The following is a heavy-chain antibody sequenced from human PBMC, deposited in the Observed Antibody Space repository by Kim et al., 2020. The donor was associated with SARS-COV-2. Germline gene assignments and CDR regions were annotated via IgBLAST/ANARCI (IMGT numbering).Heavy chain of an antibody. V-gene: IGHV1-69*13. J-gene: IGHJ4*02. CDR1: GGTFSSYA. Sequence: SVKVSCKASGGTFSSYAISWVRQAPGQGLEWMGGIIPIFGTANYAQKFQGRVTITADESTSTAYMELSSLRSEDTAVYYCARVVRSGSYSHGYYFDYWGQGTLVTVSS. CDR2: IIPIFGTA. D-gene: IGHD1-26*01. CDR3: ARVVRSGSYSHGYYFDY.